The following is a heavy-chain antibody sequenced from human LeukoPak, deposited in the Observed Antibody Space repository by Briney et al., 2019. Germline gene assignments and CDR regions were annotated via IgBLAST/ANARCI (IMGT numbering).Heavy chain of an antibody. J-gene: IGHJ4*02. V-gene: IGHV3-23*01. D-gene: IGHD6-13*01. Sequence: GGSLRLSCAASGFPFNTYAMTWVRQAPGKGLGWVLGISGSGGTTYYADSVKGRFTISRDNSRNTLYLQMSSLRAEDTAVYYCAKAPSVSSSRFDYWGQGTLVTVSS. CDR2: ISGSGGTT. CDR3: AKAPSVSSSRFDY. CDR1: GFPFNTYA.